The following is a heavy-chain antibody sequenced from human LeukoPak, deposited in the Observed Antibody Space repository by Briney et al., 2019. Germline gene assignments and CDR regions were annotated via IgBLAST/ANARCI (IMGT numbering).Heavy chain of an antibody. J-gene: IGHJ4*02. Sequence: KTSGALSLTCAVSGDSIRNSHWWSWVRQPPRKGLELSGEIYHGGSTNFNPSLKSRATISVDRSNNQFSLRLTSVTAAGTALYYCAKGRGITGKTFDFDYWGQGTRVSVSS. CDR2: IYHGGST. CDR1: GDSIRNSHW. V-gene: IGHV4-4*02. CDR3: AKGRGITGKTFDFDY. D-gene: IGHD1/OR15-1a*01.